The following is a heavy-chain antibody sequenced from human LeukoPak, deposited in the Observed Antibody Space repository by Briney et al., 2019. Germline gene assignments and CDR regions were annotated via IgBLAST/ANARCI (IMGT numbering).Heavy chain of an antibody. CDR3: ARTPPTVTTDYFDY. D-gene: IGHD4-17*01. CDR1: GFSLSTSGVG. CDR2: IYWNDDK. Sequence: SGPTLVNPTQTLTLTCTFSGFSLSTSGVGVGWIRQPPGKALEWLALIYWNDDKRYSPSLKSRLTITKDTSKNQVVLTMTNMDPVDTATYYCARTPPTVTTDYFDYWGQGTLVTVSS. V-gene: IGHV2-5*01. J-gene: IGHJ4*02.